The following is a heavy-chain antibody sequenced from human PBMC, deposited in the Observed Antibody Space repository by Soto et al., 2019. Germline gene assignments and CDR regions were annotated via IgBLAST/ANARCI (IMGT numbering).Heavy chain of an antibody. CDR1: GFTFSSYW. J-gene: IGHJ4*02. V-gene: IGHV3-7*01. Sequence: EVQLVESGGGLVQPGGSLRLSCAGSGFTFSSYWMSWVRQAPGKGLEWVANIKQDGSEKYYVDSVKGRFTISRDNAKNSLYLQMNGLRAEDTAVYYCAREGRGYCSSTTCPGIWGQGTLVTVSS. CDR2: IKQDGSEK. D-gene: IGHD2-2*01. CDR3: AREGRGYCSSTTCPGI.